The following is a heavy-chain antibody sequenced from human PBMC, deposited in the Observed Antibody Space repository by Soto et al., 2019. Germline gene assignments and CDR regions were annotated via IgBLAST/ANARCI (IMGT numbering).Heavy chain of an antibody. CDR2: IVREGSEK. V-gene: IGHV3-33*01. J-gene: IGHJ5*01. D-gene: IGHD4-17*01. CDR3: ARDDDYDDNGLDS. CDR1: GFAFSSHG. Sequence: QVQLVESGGGVVQPGRSLRLSCAASGFAFSSHGMHWVRQAPGKGLEWVAVIVREGSEKHYADSVKGRFTISRDNSKNTLYLEMNSLRAKDTAVYYCARDDDYDDNGLDSWGQGTLVTVSS.